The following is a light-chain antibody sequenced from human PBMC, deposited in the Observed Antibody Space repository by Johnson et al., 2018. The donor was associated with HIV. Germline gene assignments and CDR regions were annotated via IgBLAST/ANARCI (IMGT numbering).Light chain of an antibody. V-gene: IGLV1-51*02. Sequence: QSILTQPPSVSAAPGQKVTISCSGSSSNIGINYVSWYKQLPGTAPKLLIYENNKRPSGIPDRFSGSKSGTSATLGITGLQTGDEADYYCETWDSSLSGYYVFGTGTKLTVL. CDR1: SSNIGINY. CDR2: ENN. J-gene: IGLJ1*01. CDR3: ETWDSSLSGYYV.